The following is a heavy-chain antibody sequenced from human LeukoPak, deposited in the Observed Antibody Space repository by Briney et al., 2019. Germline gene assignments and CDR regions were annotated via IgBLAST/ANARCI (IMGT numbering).Heavy chain of an antibody. D-gene: IGHD3-22*01. Sequence: SETLSLTCTVSHDSISTYSWSWIRQPPGKGLEWLGYVSYSGSTNYSPSLESRVTMSVDTSKNQFSLKLSSVTAADTAVYYCARAQYYYDRTTFDPWGQGTLVTVPS. CDR3: ARAQYYYDRTTFDP. J-gene: IGHJ5*02. CDR2: VSYSGST. CDR1: HDSISTYS. V-gene: IGHV4-59*13.